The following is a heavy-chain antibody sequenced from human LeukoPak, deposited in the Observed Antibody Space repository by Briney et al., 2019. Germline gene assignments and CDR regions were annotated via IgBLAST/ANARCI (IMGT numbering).Heavy chain of an antibody. J-gene: IGHJ5*02. CDR1: GYTFTSYD. CDR3: ARGYCSGGSCYGGDWFDP. CDR2: MNPNSGNT. D-gene: IGHD2-15*01. V-gene: IGHV1-8*01. Sequence: ASVKVSCKASGYTFTSYDINWVRQATGQGLEWMGRMNPNSGNTGYAQKFQGRVTMTRNTSISTAYMELSSLRSEDTAVYYCARGYCSGGSCYGGDWFDPWGQGTLVTVSS.